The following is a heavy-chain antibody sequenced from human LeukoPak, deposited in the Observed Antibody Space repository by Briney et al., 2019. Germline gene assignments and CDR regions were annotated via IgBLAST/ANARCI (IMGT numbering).Heavy chain of an antibody. CDR2: FNPHKGYT. D-gene: IGHD3-10*01. CDR3: ASNARSSGSGSYP. Sequence: ASVKVSCKASGFTFTSDYYLHWVRQAPGQGLEWMGYFNPHKGYTSSPQKFQGRVTMTRNTSISTAYMELSSLRSEDTAVYYCASNARSSGSGSYPWGQGTLVTVSS. CDR1: GFTFTSDYY. J-gene: IGHJ5*02. V-gene: IGHV1-8*02.